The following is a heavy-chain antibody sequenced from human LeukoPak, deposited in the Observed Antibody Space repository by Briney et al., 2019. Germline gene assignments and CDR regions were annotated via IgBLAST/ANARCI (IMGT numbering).Heavy chain of an antibody. CDR3: ARGGFNGNNRRPYQYYGLDL. Sequence: PGGSLRLSCAASGFTFNTYGMNWVRQAPGKGLEWVAVIWYDGSNKYYADTVKGRFTISRDNSKNTLYLQMNSTRAEDTAVSFCARGGFNGNNRRPYQYYGLDLGGQGTTVTVSS. CDR2: IWYDGSNK. J-gene: IGHJ6*02. D-gene: IGHD1-14*01. V-gene: IGHV3-33*01. CDR1: GFTFNTYG.